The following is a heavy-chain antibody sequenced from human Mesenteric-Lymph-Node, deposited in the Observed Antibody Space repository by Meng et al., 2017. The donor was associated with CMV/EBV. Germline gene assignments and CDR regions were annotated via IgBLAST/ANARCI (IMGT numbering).Heavy chain of an antibody. D-gene: IGHD4-17*01. CDR1: GGSISSSSYY. CDR2: IYYSGST. J-gene: IGHJ5*02. V-gene: IGHV4-39*01. CDR3: ARHEMTTVTTNWFDP. Sequence: SETLSLTCTVSGGSISSSSYYWGWIRQPPGKGLEWIGSIYYSGSTYYNPSLKSRVTISVDTSKNQFSLKLSSVTAADTAVYYCARHEMTTVTTNWFDPWSQGTLVTVSS.